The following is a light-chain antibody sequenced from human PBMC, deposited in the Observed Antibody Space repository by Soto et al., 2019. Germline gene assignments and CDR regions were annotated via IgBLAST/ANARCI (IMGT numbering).Light chain of an antibody. CDR3: HQYNHWLTWT. CDR2: SAS. J-gene: IGKJ1*01. Sequence: EIVMTQSPATLSLSPGQRATLSCRASQSVSSKLARYQQRPGQAPRLLIYSASTRATGIPARFSGSGSGTEFTLTISSLQSEDFAVYYCHQYNHWLTWTFGQGTKVDIK. CDR1: QSVSSK. V-gene: IGKV3-15*01.